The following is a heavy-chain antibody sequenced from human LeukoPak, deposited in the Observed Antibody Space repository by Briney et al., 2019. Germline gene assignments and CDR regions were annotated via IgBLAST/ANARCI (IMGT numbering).Heavy chain of an antibody. CDR2: IKQDGSEK. CDR3: ARELRRRFDP. Sequence: PGGSLRLSCAASGLTFSSYWMSWVRQAPGKGLEWVANIKQDGSEKYYVDSVKGRFTISRDNAKNSLYLQMNSLRAEDTAVYYCARELRRRFDPWGQGTLVTVSS. CDR1: GLTFSSYW. J-gene: IGHJ5*02. V-gene: IGHV3-7*01. D-gene: IGHD3-3*01.